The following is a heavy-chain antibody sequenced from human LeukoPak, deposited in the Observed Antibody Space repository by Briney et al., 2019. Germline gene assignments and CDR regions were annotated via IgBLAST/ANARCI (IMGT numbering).Heavy chain of an antibody. CDR2: IYYSGST. J-gene: IGHJ4*02. CDR3: ARRSGYYSRQIDY. Sequence: PSETLSLTCTVSGGSISSYYWSWIRQPPGKGLEWIGYIYYSGSTNYNPSLKSRVTMSIDTSKSQFSLKLSSVTAADTAVYYCARRSGYYSRQIDYWGQGTLVTVSS. CDR1: GGSISSYY. V-gene: IGHV4-59*12. D-gene: IGHD3-22*01.